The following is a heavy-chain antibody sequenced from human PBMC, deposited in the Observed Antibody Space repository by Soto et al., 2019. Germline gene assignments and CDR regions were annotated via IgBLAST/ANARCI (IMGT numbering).Heavy chain of an antibody. CDR1: GYSFTSYW. Sequence: PGESLKISCKGSGYSFTSYWIGWVRQMPGKGLEWMGIIYPGDSDTRYSPSFQGQVTISADKSISTAYLQWSSLKASDTAIYYCARRPSSSWTRWYFDYWGQGTLVTVSS. CDR2: IYPGDSDT. D-gene: IGHD6-13*01. CDR3: ARRPSSSWTRWYFDY. J-gene: IGHJ4*02. V-gene: IGHV5-51*01.